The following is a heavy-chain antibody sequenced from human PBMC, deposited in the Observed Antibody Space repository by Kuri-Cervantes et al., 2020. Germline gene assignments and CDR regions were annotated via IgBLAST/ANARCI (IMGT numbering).Heavy chain of an antibody. D-gene: IGHD1-26*01. V-gene: IGHV1-69*05. J-gene: IGHJ6*03. CDR2: IIPIFGTT. CDR3: ARTTILATIDYYYYYMDV. CDR1: GGTFYNYA. Sequence: SVKVSCKAPGGTFYNYAVSWVRQAPGQGLEWMGGIIPIFGTTNYAQKLQDRVTITTDESTNTAYMELSSLRSEDTAVYYCARTTILATIDYYYYYMDVWGKGTTVTVSS.